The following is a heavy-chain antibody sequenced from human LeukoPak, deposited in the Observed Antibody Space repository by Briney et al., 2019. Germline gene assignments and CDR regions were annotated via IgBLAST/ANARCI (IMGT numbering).Heavy chain of an antibody. J-gene: IGHJ1*01. CDR2: ISAYNGNT. Sequence: GASVKVSCKASGYTFTSYGISWVRQAPGLGLEWMGWISAYNGNTNYAQKLQGRVTMTTDTSTSTAYMELRSLRSDDTAVYYCARDPLRGDYYDSSGYTEYFQHWGQGTLVTVSS. D-gene: IGHD3-22*01. CDR1: GYTFTSYG. V-gene: IGHV1-18*01. CDR3: ARDPLRGDYYDSSGYTEYFQH.